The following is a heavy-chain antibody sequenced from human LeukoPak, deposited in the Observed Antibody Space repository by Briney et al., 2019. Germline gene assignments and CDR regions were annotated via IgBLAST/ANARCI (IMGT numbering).Heavy chain of an antibody. CDR2: INPSGGST. CDR1: GYTFTSYY. CDR3: ARDLYYYDSSGYYYGGGRLDY. D-gene: IGHD3-22*01. V-gene: IGHV1-46*01. J-gene: IGHJ4*02. Sequence: ASVKVSCKASGYTFTSYYMHWVRQAPGQELEWMGIINPSGGSTSYAQKFQGRVTMTRDTSTSTVYMELSSLRSEDTAVYYCARDLYYYDSSGYYYGGGRLDYWGQGTLVTVSS.